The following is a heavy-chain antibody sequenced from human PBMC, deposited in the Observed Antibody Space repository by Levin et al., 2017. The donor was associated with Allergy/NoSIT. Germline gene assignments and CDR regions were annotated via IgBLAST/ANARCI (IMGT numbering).Heavy chain of an antibody. J-gene: IGHJ6*03. CDR3: ARGRLYYYYYMDV. CDR1: GFSFSDYY. V-gene: IGHV3-11*05. Sequence: PGGSLRLSCAASGFSFSDYYMSWIRQAPGKGLEWVSYISTSSSYTNYVDSVKGRFTISRDNAKNSLYLQMNSLRAEDTAIYYCARGRLYYYYYMDVWGKGTTVTVSS. D-gene: IGHD5-24*01. CDR2: ISTSSSYT.